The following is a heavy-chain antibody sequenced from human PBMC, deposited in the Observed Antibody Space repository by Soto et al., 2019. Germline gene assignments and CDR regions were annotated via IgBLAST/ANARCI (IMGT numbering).Heavy chain of an antibody. CDR2: IYWDDDK. Sequence: QITLKESGPTLVKPTQTLTLTCTFSGFSLSTSGVGVGWIRQPPGKALEWLALIYWDDDKRYSPSLKSRLTITKDTSKNQVVLTMTTMDPVDTATYYCAHRGGGIAAHAGLPFYDAFDIWGQGTMVTVSS. CDR3: AHRGGGIAAHAGLPFYDAFDI. V-gene: IGHV2-5*02. CDR1: GFSLSTSGVG. J-gene: IGHJ3*02. D-gene: IGHD6-13*01.